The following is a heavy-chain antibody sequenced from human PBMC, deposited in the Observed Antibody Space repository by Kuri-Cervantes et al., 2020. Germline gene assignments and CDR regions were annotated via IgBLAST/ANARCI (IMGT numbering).Heavy chain of an antibody. CDR3: AREEAALFDY. Sequence: SETLSLTCTVSGGSISSSIYYWSWIRQPPGKGLEWIGYIYYSGSTNYNPSLKSRVTISVDTSKNQFSLKLSSVTAADTAVYYCAREEAALFDYWGQGTLVTVSS. CDR2: IYYSGST. CDR1: GGSISSSIYY. J-gene: IGHJ4*02. V-gene: IGHV4-61*01.